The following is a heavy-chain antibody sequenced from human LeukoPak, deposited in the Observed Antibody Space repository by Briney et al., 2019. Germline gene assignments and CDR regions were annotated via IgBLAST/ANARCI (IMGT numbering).Heavy chain of an antibody. J-gene: IGHJ4*02. Sequence: GGSLRLSCAASGFTFSSYSMNWVRQAPGKGLEWVSSVSSSSSYIYYADSVKGRFTISRDNAKNSLYLQMNSLRAEDTAVYYCARGISGYVDYWGQGTLVTVSS. CDR2: VSSSSSYI. CDR1: GFTFSSYS. CDR3: ARGISGYVDY. D-gene: IGHD3-22*01. V-gene: IGHV3-21*01.